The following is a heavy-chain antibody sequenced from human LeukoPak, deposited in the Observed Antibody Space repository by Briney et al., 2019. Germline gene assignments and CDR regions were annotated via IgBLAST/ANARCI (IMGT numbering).Heavy chain of an antibody. CDR1: GVTFSSYA. D-gene: IGHD5-12*01. CDR2: ISGSGGST. J-gene: IGHJ5*02. V-gene: IGHV3-23*01. CDR3: ARDAGNSGYGCDL. Sequence: GGSLRLSCAASGVTFSSYAMSWVRQTPGKGLEWVSVISGSGGSTDYADSVKGRFTISRDNVRNSLYLQMNSLRAEDTAMYYCARDAGNSGYGCDLWGQGTLVTVSS.